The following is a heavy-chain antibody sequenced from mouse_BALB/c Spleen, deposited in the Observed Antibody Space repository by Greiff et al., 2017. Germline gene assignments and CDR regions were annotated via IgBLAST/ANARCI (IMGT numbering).Heavy chain of an antibody. V-gene: IGHV1-7*01. CDR3: ARTYGNSWFAY. D-gene: IGHD2-10*02. CDR2: INPSTGYT. J-gene: IGHJ3*01. CDR1: GYTFTSYW. Sequence: QVQLQQSGPELVKPGASVKMSCKASGYTFTSYWMHWVKQRPGQGLEWIGYINPSTGYTEYNQKFKDKATLTADKSSSTAYMQLSSLTSEDSAVYYCARTYGNSWFAYWGQGTLVTVSA.